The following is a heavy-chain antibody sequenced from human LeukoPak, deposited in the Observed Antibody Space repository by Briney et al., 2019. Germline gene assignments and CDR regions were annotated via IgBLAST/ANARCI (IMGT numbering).Heavy chain of an antibody. J-gene: IGHJ4*02. Sequence: ASVTVSCKASGYSFTLYYIHWVRQAPGQGRDYMGMIDPNTGTTWYSQKFQGTVTMTRDTSTSTVSMELSSLRSDDTAIYYCARELPGSCYFDYWGQGTLVSVSS. V-gene: IGHV1-46*01. D-gene: IGHD1-1*01. CDR1: GYSFTLYY. CDR3: ARELPGSCYFDY. CDR2: IDPNTGTT.